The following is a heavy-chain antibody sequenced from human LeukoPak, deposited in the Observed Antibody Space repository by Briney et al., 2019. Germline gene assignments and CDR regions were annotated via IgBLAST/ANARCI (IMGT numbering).Heavy chain of an antibody. Sequence: ASVKVSCKASGYTFTGYYIHWVRQAPGQGLEWMGWINPNSGGTNYAQKFQGRVTMTRDTSISTAYMELSRLRSDDTAVYYCASLTSGYLLEYFQHWGQGTLVTVSS. J-gene: IGHJ1*01. CDR2: INPNSGGT. D-gene: IGHD3-22*01. CDR3: ASLTSGYLLEYFQH. V-gene: IGHV1-2*02. CDR1: GYTFTGYY.